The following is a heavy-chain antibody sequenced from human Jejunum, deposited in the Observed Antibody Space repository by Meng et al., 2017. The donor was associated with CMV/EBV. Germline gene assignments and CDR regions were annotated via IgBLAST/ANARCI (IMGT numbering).Heavy chain of an antibody. V-gene: IGHV1-2*02. CDR2: INTKNGRT. CDR1: GLSPSGSY. J-gene: IGHJ4*02. Sequence: QVQLVKAGAEVKKPGSSVQVSCKTSGLSPSGSYIHWLRQAPGQRLEWMGWINTKNGRTKYGERFQGRVTMTRDTSITTAYMELISLTSDDAAIYYCARDRAPAGNWLFDYWGQGTLVTVSS. CDR3: ARDRAPAGNWLFDY. D-gene: IGHD6-13*01.